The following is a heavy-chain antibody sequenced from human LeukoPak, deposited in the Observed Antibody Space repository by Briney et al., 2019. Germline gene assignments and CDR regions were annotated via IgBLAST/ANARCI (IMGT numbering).Heavy chain of an antibody. CDR1: GFTFSSYS. CDR2: ISSSSSYI. J-gene: IGHJ6*03. D-gene: IGHD6-19*01. CDR3: ARDLEIGGSGWYYYYMDV. Sequence: GGSLRLSCAASGFTFSSYSMNWVRQAPGKGLEWVSSISSSSSYIYYADSVKGRFTISRDNSKNTLYLQMNSLRAEDTAVYYCARDLEIGGSGWYYYYMDVWGKGTTVTVSS. V-gene: IGHV3-21*01.